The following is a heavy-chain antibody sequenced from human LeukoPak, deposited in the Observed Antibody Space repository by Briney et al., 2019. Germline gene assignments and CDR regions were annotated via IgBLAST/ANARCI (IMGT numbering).Heavy chain of an antibody. D-gene: IGHD6-19*01. CDR2: INSDGSST. J-gene: IGHJ4*02. V-gene: IGHV3-74*01. CDR3: AKMVHTEQWLVPFDY. CDR1: GFTFTNYW. Sequence: GGSLRLSCAASGFTFTNYWMHWVRQAPGKGLVWVSRINSDGSSTNYADSVKGRFTISRDNAKNTLYLQMNSLGAEDTAVYYCAKMVHTEQWLVPFDYWGQGTLVTVSS.